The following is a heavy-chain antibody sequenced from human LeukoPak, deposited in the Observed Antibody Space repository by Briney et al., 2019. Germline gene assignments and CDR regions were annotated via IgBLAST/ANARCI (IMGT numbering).Heavy chain of an antibody. CDR2: IKQDGSEK. CDR3: ARDSYVLTGPLAFDI. J-gene: IGHJ3*02. Sequence: GGSLRLSCAVSGFTFSSYAMTWVRQAPGKGLEWVANIKQDGSEKYYVDSVKGRFTISRDNAKNSLYLQMNSLRAEDTAVYYCARDSYVLTGPLAFDIWGQGTMVTVSS. D-gene: IGHD3-9*01. CDR1: GFTFSSYA. V-gene: IGHV3-7*01.